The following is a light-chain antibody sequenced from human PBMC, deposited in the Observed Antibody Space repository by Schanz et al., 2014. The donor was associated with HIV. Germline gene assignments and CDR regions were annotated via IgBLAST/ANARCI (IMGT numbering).Light chain of an antibody. J-gene: IGLJ1*01. CDR3: NSYTRSGTHV. CDR1: TSDIGNYDR. V-gene: IGLV2-18*02. Sequence: QSALTQPPSVSGSPGQSVIISCTGTTSDIGNYDRVSWYQQPPGSAPKLLIFEVDIRPSGVPDRFSGSKSGNTASLTISGLRPEDEADYYCNSYTRSGTHVFGPGTQLTVL. CDR2: EVD.